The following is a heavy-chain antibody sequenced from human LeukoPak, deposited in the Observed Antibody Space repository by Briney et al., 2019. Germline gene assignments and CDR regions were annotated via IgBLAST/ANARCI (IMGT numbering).Heavy chain of an antibody. V-gene: IGHV3-21*04. CDR2: ISSSSSYI. D-gene: IGHD6-13*01. J-gene: IGHJ5*02. CDR3: AKDSHSSSVGWFDP. Sequence: NPGGSLRLSCAASGFTLSSYSMNWVRQAPGKGLEWVSSISSSSSYIYYADSVKGRFTISRDNAKNSLYLQMNSLRAEDTALYYCAKDSHSSSVGWFDPWGQGTLVTVSS. CDR1: GFTLSSYS.